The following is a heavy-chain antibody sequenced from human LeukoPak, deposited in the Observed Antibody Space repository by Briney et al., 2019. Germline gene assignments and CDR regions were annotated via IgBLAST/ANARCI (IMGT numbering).Heavy chain of an antibody. J-gene: IGHJ6*02. CDR2: IKEDGSEK. D-gene: IGHD3-10*01. CDR1: GFTFSSCW. CDR3: ARDKEVRGGTGVYGMDV. Sequence: GGALRLSCAASGFTFSSCWMNWVRQAPGKGLEGVANIKEDGSEKYYVDSMKGRFTISRDNAKDSLYLQMNGLSAEDTAVYYCARDKEVRGGTGVYGMDVWGQGTTVTVSS. V-gene: IGHV3-7*01.